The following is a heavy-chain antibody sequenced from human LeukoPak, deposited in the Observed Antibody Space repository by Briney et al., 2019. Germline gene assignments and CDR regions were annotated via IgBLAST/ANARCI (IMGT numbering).Heavy chain of an antibody. J-gene: IGHJ4*02. V-gene: IGHV1-18*01. CDR1: GYTFTSYG. D-gene: IGHD4-17*01. Sequence: ASVKVSCKASGYTFTSYGISWVRQAPGQGLEWMGWINAYNVNTNYAQKFQGRVTMTTDTSTSTAYMELRSLRSDDTAVYYCARDSFYGDSLFDYWGQGTLVTVSP. CDR3: ARDSFYGDSLFDY. CDR2: INAYNVNT.